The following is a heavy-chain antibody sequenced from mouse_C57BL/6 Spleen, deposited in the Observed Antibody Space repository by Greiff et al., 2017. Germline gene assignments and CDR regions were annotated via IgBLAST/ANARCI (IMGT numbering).Heavy chain of an antibody. CDR3: ARSEYYGSSQGFAY. CDR2: LYPGDGDT. J-gene: IGHJ3*01. V-gene: IGHV1-82*01. CDR1: GYAFSSSW. D-gene: IGHD1-1*01. Sequence: QVQLQQSGPELVKPGASVTISCTASGYAFSSSWMNWVKQRPGKGLEWIGRLYPGDGDTNYTGKFKGKDTLTADKTSSTAYMQLSSLTSEESAVYICARSEYYGSSQGFAYWGQGTLVTISA.